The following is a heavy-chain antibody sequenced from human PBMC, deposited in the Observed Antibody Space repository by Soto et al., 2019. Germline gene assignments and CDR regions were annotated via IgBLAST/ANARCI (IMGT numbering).Heavy chain of an antibody. V-gene: IGHV3-53*01. J-gene: IGHJ5*02. D-gene: IGHD1-26*01. CDR3: AKLGESGSPP. CDR1: ELSVITNY. Sequence: SLRLSCAASELSVITNYMSWVRQAPGKGLEWVAVIYSGGTTYYADSVKGRFTISRDNSKNTLYLQMNSLRADDTAVYYCAKLGESGSPPWGQGTLVTVSS. CDR2: IYSGGTT.